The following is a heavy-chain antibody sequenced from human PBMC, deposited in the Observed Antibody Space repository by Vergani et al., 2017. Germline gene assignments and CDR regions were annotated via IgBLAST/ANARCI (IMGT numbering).Heavy chain of an antibody. CDR1: GFTFSSYA. CDR3: AKQYFVSGNYLFDY. D-gene: IGHD3-10*01. J-gene: IGHJ4*02. CDR2: ISGSGGST. Sequence: DVHLAESGGGFFQPGGSLRLSCSASGFTFSSYAMSWVRQAPGKGLEWVSAISGSGGSTYYADSVKGRFTISRDNSKNTLYLQMNSLRAEDTAVYYCAKQYFVSGNYLFDYWGQGTLVTVSS. V-gene: IGHV3-23*04.